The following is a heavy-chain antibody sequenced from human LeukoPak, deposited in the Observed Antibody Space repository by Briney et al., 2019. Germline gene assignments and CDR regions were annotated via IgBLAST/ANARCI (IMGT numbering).Heavy chain of an antibody. Sequence: SETLSLTCTVSGGSISSYYWSWIRQPAGKGLEWIGRVYTSGGTNHNPSLKSRVTMSVDTSRNQFSLKLSSVTAADTAVYYCARDGRTVGLNWNLDCWGQGTLVTVSS. CDR2: VYTSGGT. CDR3: ARDGRTVGLNWNLDC. D-gene: IGHD1-1*01. CDR1: GGSISSYY. J-gene: IGHJ4*02. V-gene: IGHV4-4*07.